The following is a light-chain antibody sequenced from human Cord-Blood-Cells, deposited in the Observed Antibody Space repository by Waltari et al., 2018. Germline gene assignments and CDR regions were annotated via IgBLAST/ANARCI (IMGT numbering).Light chain of an antibody. CDR3: CSYAGSSTPWV. J-gene: IGLJ3*02. Sequence: QSALTQPASVSGSPGQSITISCPGTSSDVGSYNLVSWYQQHPGKAPKLMIYEGSKRPSGVSTRFSGSKSGNTASLTISGLQAEDEADYYCCSYAGSSTPWVFGGGTKLTVL. CDR1: SSDVGSYNL. V-gene: IGLV2-23*01. CDR2: EGS.